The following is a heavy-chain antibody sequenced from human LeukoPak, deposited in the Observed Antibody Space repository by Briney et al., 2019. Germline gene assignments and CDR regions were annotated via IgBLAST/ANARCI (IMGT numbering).Heavy chain of an antibody. CDR1: GFTFSSYG. CDR2: IRYDGSNK. D-gene: IGHD2-15*01. Sequence: GGSLRLSCAASGFTFSSYGMHWVRQAPGKGLEWVAFIRYDGSNKYYADSVKGRFTISRDNSKNTLYLQMNSLRAEDTAVYYCARRYCYICGMDVWGQGTTVTVSS. CDR3: ARRYCYICGMDV. V-gene: IGHV3-30*02. J-gene: IGHJ6*02.